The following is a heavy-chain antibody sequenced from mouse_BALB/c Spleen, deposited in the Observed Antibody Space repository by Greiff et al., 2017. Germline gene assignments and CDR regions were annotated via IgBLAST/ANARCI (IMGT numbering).Heavy chain of an antibody. Sequence: EVQLQESGPGLVKPSQSLSLTCTVTGYSITSDYAWNWIRQFPGNKLEWMGYISYSGSTSYNPSLKSRISITRDTSKNQFFLQLNSVTTEDTATYYCARQRDLYYGSPWFAYWGQGTLVTVSA. CDR3: ARQRDLYYGSPWFAY. CDR2: ISYSGST. CDR1: GYSITSDYA. J-gene: IGHJ3*01. D-gene: IGHD1-1*01. V-gene: IGHV3-2*02.